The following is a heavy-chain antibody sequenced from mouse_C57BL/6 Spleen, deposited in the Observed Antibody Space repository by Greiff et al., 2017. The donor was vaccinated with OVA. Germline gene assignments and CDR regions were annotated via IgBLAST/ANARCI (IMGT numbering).Heavy chain of an antibody. CDR1: GFTFSSYS. V-gene: IGHV5-9*01. D-gene: IGHD1-1*01. Sequence: EVQLVESGGGLVKPGGSLKLSCAASGFTFSSYSMSWVRQTPGKRLEWVATISGGGGNTYYPDSVKGLFTISIDTAKNTLYLQMSSLRSEDTALYYCARQNYGSYYYAMDYWGQGTSVTVSS. CDR2: ISGGGGNT. CDR3: ARQNYGSYYYAMDY. J-gene: IGHJ4*01.